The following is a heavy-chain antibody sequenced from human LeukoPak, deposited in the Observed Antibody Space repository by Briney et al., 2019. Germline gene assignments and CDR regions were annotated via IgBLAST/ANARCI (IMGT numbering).Heavy chain of an antibody. CDR2: ISVYNGNT. J-gene: IGHJ4*02. CDR1: GYTFTGYY. Sequence: ASVKVSCKASGYTFTGYYMHWVRQAPGQGLEWMGWISVYNGNTNYAQKLQGRVTMTTDTSTSTAYMELRSLRSDDTAVYYCARGSSTSCHYWGQGTLVTVSS. V-gene: IGHV1-18*04. D-gene: IGHD2-2*01. CDR3: ARGSSTSCHY.